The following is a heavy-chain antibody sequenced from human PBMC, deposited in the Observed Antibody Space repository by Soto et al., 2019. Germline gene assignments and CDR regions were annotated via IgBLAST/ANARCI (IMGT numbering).Heavy chain of an antibody. V-gene: IGHV4-34*01. D-gene: IGHD3-10*01. CDR1: GGSFSGYY. Sequence: LSLTCAVYGGSFSGYYWSWIRQPPGKGLEWIGEINHSGSTNYNPSLKSRVTISVDTSKNQFSLKLSSVTAADTAVYYCARGRDYYGSGSYYLTFLDYWGQGTLVTVSS. CDR3: ARGRDYYGSGSYYLTFLDY. CDR2: INHSGST. J-gene: IGHJ4*02.